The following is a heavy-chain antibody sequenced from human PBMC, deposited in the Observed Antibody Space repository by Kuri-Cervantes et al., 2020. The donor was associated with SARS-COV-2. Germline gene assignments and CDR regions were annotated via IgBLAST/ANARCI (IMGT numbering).Heavy chain of an antibody. CDR3: ARDFSGGQLLSGWSRQTYYYYYMDV. CDR1: GYTFTGYY. Sequence: ASVKVSCKASGYTFTGYYMHWVRQAPGQGLEWMGWINPNSGGTNYAQKFQGRVTMTRDTSISTAYMELSRLRSDDTAVYYCARDFSGGQLLSGWSRQTYYYYYMDVWGKGTTVTVSS. J-gene: IGHJ6*03. D-gene: IGHD2-2*01. V-gene: IGHV1-2*02. CDR2: INPNSGGT.